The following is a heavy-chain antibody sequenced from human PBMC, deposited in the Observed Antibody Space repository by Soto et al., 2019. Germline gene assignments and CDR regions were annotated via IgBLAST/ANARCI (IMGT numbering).Heavy chain of an antibody. V-gene: IGHV3-48*03. D-gene: IGHD1-26*01. Sequence: GGSLRLSCAASGFTFSSYEMNWVRQAPGKGLEWVSYISSSGSTIYYADSVKGRFTISRDNAKNSLYLQMNSLRAEDTAVYYCARDRYSGSYNWFDPWGQGTLVTVSS. CDR1: GFTFSSYE. J-gene: IGHJ5*02. CDR3: ARDRYSGSYNWFDP. CDR2: ISSSGSTI.